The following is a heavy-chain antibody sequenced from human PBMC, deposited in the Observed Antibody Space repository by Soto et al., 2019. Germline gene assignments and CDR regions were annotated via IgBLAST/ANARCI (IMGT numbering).Heavy chain of an antibody. V-gene: IGHV4-39*01. Sequence: SETLSLTCTVSGGSISSSSYYWGWIRQPPGKGLEWIGSIYYSGSTYYNPSLKSRVTISVDTSKNQFSLKLSSVTAADTAVYYCARSYRYSGGGWTPANYYYYMDVWGKGTTVTSP. CDR3: ARSYRYSGGGWTPANYYYYMDV. CDR1: GGSISSSSYY. D-gene: IGHD1-26*01. J-gene: IGHJ6*03. CDR2: IYYSGST.